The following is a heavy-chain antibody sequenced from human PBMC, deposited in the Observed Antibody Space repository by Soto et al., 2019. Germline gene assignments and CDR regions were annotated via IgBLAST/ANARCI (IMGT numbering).Heavy chain of an antibody. CDR2: ISYDGANK. CDR3: ARRIQSSTWAQQGRGLDV. V-gene: IGHV3-30-3*01. Sequence: QAQLVESGGGVVQPGGSLRLSCAASGFTFSSYAMHWVRQAPGKGLEWVAVISYDGANKDYADSVKGRFTISRDNSRSTLFLQLNSLRAEDTAVYFCARRIQSSTWAQQGRGLDVWGQGTSVT. J-gene: IGHJ6*01. D-gene: IGHD6-13*01. CDR1: GFTFSSYA.